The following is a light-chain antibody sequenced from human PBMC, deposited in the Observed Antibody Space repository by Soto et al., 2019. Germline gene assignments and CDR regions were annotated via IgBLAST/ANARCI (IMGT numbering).Light chain of an antibody. Sequence: DIQMTQSPSTLSASLGDRVTITCRASQTISSWLAWYQQKPGKAPKLLIYKASTLKSGVPSRFSGSGSGTEFTLTISRLQTDDFATYYCQHYNSYSEAFGQGTKVDIK. J-gene: IGKJ1*01. CDR2: KAS. CDR1: QTISSW. CDR3: QHYNSYSEA. V-gene: IGKV1-5*03.